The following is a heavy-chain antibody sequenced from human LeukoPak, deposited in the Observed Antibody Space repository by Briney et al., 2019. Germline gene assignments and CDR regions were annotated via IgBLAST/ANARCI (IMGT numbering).Heavy chain of an antibody. CDR2: ISGSGSST. J-gene: IGHJ4*02. CDR3: AKGVAVASPYYFDY. V-gene: IGHV3-23*01. Sequence: GGSLRLSCAASGFTFSSYAMSWVRQAPGKGLEWVSPISGSGSSTYYADSVKGRSTISRANSKNTLYLQMNSLRAEDTAVYYCAKGVAVASPYYFDYWGQGTLVTVSS. CDR1: GFTFSSYA. D-gene: IGHD6-19*01.